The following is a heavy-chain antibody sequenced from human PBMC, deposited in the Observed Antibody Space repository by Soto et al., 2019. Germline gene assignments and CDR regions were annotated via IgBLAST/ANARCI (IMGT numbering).Heavy chain of an antibody. D-gene: IGHD3-9*01. CDR1: GYTFTSYD. CDR3: ARDILPTGYSRDAFDI. CDR2: MNPNSGNT. V-gene: IGHV1-8*01. J-gene: IGHJ3*02. Sequence: GASVKVSCKASGYTFTSYDINWVRQATGQGLEWMGWMNPNSGNTGYAQKFQGRVTMTRNTSISTAYMELSSLRSEDTAVYYCARDILPTGYSRDAFDIWGQGTMVTVSS.